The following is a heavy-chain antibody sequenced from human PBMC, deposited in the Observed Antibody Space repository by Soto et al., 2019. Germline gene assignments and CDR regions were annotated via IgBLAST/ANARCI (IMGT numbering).Heavy chain of an antibody. CDR3: AKDDTSGYSYVEN. J-gene: IGHJ4*02. CDR1: GFTFSSYG. CDR2: ILYDGSNE. D-gene: IGHD3-22*01. V-gene: IGHV3-30*18. Sequence: QVQLVESGGGVVQPGRSLRLSCAASGFTFSSYGMHWVRQAPGKGLEWVALILYDGSNEYYADSVKGRFTISRDTSKNKLHLQMNIMRAEDTAVYYCAKDDTSGYSYVENWGQGTLVTGSS.